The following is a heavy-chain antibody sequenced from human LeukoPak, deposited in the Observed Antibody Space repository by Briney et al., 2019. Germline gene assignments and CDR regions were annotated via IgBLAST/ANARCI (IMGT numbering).Heavy chain of an antibody. Sequence: PGRSLRLSCAASGFTFSSYAMHWVRQAPGKGLEWVAVISYDGSNKYYADSVKGRFTISRDNSKNTLYLQMNSLRAEDTAVYYCARDPGAYFGYWGQGTLVTVSS. CDR1: GFTFSSYA. CDR2: ISYDGSNK. V-gene: IGHV3-30-3*01. CDR3: ARDPGAYFGY. D-gene: IGHD1-1*01. J-gene: IGHJ4*02.